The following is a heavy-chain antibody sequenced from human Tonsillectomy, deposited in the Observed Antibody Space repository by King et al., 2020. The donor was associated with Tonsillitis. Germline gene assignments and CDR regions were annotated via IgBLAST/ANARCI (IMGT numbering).Heavy chain of an antibody. CDR1: GFTFSSYG. J-gene: IGHJ4*02. Sequence: VQLVESGGGVVQPGRSLRLSCAASGFTFSSYGMHWVRQAPGKGLEWVAVISYDGSNKYYADSVKGRFTISRDNSKNTLYLQMNSLRAEDTAVYYCAPEYYDSSGYYYPLGYWGQGTLVTVSS. V-gene: IGHV3-30*03. D-gene: IGHD3-22*01. CDR2: ISYDGSNK. CDR3: APEYYDSSGYYYPLGY.